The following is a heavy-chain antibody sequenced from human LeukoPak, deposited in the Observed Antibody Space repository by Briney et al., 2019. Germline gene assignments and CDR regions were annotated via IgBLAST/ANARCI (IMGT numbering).Heavy chain of an antibody. CDR1: GFTFDDYA. CDR2: ISWNSGSI. Sequence: QAGGSLRLSCAASGFTFDDYAMHWVRQAPGKGLEWVSGISWNSGSIGYADSVKGRFTISRDNAKNSLYLQMNSLRGEDTAIYFCASLIGKDFSLFDYWGQGALVTVSS. D-gene: IGHD3-10*01. CDR3: ASLIGKDFSLFDY. J-gene: IGHJ4*02. V-gene: IGHV3-9*01.